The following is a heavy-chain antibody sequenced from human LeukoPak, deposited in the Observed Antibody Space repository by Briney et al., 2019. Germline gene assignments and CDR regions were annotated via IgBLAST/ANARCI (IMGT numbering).Heavy chain of an antibody. V-gene: IGHV4-39*07. J-gene: IGHJ5*02. CDR2: IYYTGSA. CDR3: ARENYCTNGVCWAFDP. CDR1: GGSISNSDYY. Sequence: SETLSLTCTVSGGSISNSDYYWGWVRQLQGKGLEWIGNIYYTGSASYNSSPKSRVTISVDTSKNQFSLQLSSVTAADTAVYYCARENYCTNGVCWAFDPWGPGTLVIVSS. D-gene: IGHD2-8*01.